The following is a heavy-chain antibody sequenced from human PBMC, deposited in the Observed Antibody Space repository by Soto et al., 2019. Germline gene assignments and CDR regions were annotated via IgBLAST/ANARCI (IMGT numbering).Heavy chain of an antibody. CDR1: GGSFSGYY. V-gene: IGHV4-34*01. CDR2: INHSGST. J-gene: IGHJ4*02. CDR3: ARVRYYDSSGYPFDY. Sequence: QVQLQQWGAGLLKPSETLSLTCAVYGGSFSGYYWSWIRQPPGKGLEWIGEINHSGSTNYNPSLKSRVNISVDTSKNQFSLKLSSVSAADTAVYYCARVRYYDSSGYPFDYWGQGTLGTVSS. D-gene: IGHD3-22*01.